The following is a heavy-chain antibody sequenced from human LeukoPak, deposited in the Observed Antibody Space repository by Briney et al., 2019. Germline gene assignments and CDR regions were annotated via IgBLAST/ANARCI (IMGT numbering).Heavy chain of an antibody. CDR1: NFAFSTYA. J-gene: IGHJ4*02. Sequence: GGSLRLSCAASNFAFSTYAMTWVRQAPGQGLEWVSSISVLGFDTSYADSVKGRFTISRDNAKNSLYLQMNSLRAEDTAVYYCARALDYDFWSGYYLSNYWGQGTLVTVSS. D-gene: IGHD3-3*01. CDR3: ARALDYDFWSGYYLSNY. CDR2: ISVLGFDT. V-gene: IGHV3-23*01.